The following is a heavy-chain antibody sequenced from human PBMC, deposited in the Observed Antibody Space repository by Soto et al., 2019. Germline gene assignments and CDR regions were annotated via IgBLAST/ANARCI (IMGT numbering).Heavy chain of an antibody. J-gene: IGHJ4*02. CDR1: GFTFRSYS. Sequence: GGSLSLSCAASGFTFRSYSVNWVRPAPGKGLEWVSSISSSRSYIYYADSVKGRFTISRDNAKNSLYLQMNSLRAEDTAVYYCAREGYSSSPIDYWGQGTLVNVSS. V-gene: IGHV3-21*01. CDR3: AREGYSSSPIDY. D-gene: IGHD6-13*01. CDR2: ISSSRSYI.